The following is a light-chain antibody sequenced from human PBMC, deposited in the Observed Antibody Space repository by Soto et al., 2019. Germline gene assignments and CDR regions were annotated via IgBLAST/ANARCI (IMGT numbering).Light chain of an antibody. V-gene: IGKV3-15*01. CDR3: HQYINWRRT. CDR2: GAS. J-gene: IGKJ1*01. CDR1: QSVSSE. Sequence: IVMTQSPATLSVSPGKRATLSCRASQSVSSELDWYKQKPGQAPRLIIYGASTRATGIPARFSGSGSVTEFTLTISCLQSEDFAIYYCHQYINWRRTFGQGTKVDIK.